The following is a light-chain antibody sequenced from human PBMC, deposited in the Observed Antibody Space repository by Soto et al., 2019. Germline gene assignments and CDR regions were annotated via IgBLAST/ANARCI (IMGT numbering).Light chain of an antibody. Sequence: QSVLTQPASVSGSPGQSITISCIGTSSDVGSYNLVSWYQQDPGKAPKLLIYEVSERPSGVSNRFSGSKSGNTAYLTISGLQAEDEAEYYCCSYAGSSTHVVFGGGTQLTVL. J-gene: IGLJ2*01. V-gene: IGLV2-23*02. CDR2: EVS. CDR1: SSDVGSYNL. CDR3: CSYAGSSTHVV.